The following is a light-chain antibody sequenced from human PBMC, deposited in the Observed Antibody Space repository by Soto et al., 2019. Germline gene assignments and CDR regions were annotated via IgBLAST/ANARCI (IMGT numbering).Light chain of an antibody. V-gene: IGKV3-15*01. J-gene: IGKJ1*01. CDR1: QSLRSS. Sequence: EIVLTQSPGTLSLSPGERATLXXRASQSLRSSLAWYQQKPGQAPRXFIYDASTRATGIPARFSGSGSGTDFTLTISGLQSEDFAVYYCQQYNNWPQTFGQGTKVDIK. CDR3: QQYNNWPQT. CDR2: DAS.